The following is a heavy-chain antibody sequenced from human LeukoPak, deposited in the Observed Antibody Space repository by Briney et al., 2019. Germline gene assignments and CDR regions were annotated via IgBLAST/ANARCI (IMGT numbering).Heavy chain of an antibody. D-gene: IGHD3-10*01. V-gene: IGHV3-23*01. CDR2: ISGSGGST. CDR1: GFTFSSYA. Sequence: GGSLRLSCAASGFTFSSYAMSWVRQAPGKGLEWVSAISGSGGSTYYAVSVKGRFTISRGNSKNTLYLQMNSLRAEDTAVYYCAKDGESRPGYWGQGTLVTVSS. CDR3: AKDGESRPGY. J-gene: IGHJ4*02.